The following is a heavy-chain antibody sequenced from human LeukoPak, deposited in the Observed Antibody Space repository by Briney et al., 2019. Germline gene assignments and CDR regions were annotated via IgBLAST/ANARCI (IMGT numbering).Heavy chain of an antibody. CDR2: IYYSGST. CDR3: ARGSRGYYYG. D-gene: IGHD5-18*01. V-gene: IGHV4-61*08. CDR1: GGSVSSGDYY. Sequence: SETPSLTCTVSGGSVSSGDYYWSWIRQPPGKGLEWIAYIYYSGSTNYNPSLKSRVTIPVDTSKNQFSLNLSSVTAADTAVYYCARGSRGYYYGWGQGTLVTVSS. J-gene: IGHJ4*02.